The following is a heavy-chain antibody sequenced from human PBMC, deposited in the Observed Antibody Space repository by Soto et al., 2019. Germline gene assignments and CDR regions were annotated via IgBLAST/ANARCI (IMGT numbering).Heavy chain of an antibody. Sequence: QVQLVESGGDVVQPGRSLRLSCVASGFTFSNYPMHWVRQAPGKGLEWVALISYDGTNKYHADSVKGRLTISRDNSKHTLYLQMDRLRAEDTAVYYCARAPTRERRRTYFDYWGQGTLVTVSS. J-gene: IGHJ4*02. CDR3: ARAPTRERRRTYFDY. CDR1: GFTFSNYP. D-gene: IGHD1-1*01. V-gene: IGHV3-30-3*01. CDR2: ISYDGTNK.